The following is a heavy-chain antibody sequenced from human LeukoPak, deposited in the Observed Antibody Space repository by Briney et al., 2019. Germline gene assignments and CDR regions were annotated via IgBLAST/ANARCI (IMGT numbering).Heavy chain of an antibody. J-gene: IGHJ6*03. Sequence: KPSETLSLTCTVSGGSISSSFYYWGWIRQPPGKGLEWLGSIYYRGNTYYNPSLKSRVTISVDTSKNKFFLKLSSVTAADAAVYYCARRLGSGSPSYYFRYMDVWGKGTTVTISS. CDR2: IYYRGNT. D-gene: IGHD3-10*01. CDR1: GGSISSSFYY. V-gene: IGHV4-39*01. CDR3: ARRLGSGSPSYYFRYMDV.